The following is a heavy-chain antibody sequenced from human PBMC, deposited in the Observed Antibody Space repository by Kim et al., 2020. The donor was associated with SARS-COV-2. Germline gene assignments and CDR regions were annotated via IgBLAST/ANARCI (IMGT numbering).Heavy chain of an antibody. J-gene: IGHJ4*02. CDR3: ARQYCGGDCYHPFFDY. V-gene: IGHV4-39*01. Sequence: SLKSRVTISVDTSKNQFSLKLGSVTAADTAVYYCARQYCGGDCYHPFFDYWGQGTLVTVSS. D-gene: IGHD2-21*02.